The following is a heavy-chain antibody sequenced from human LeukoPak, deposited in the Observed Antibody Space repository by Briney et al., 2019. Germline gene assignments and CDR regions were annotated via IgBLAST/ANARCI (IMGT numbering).Heavy chain of an antibody. CDR2: INWNGGST. CDR1: GYIFDDYG. J-gene: IGHJ1*01. V-gene: IGHV3-20*04. D-gene: IGHD5-24*01. CDR3: VRLGRDGYTYGAAF. Sequence: GGSLRLSCAGSGYIFDDYGMRWVRHAPGKGLEWVAGINWNGGSTGYAASVKGRCTISRDNAKTALYLEMNSLRVEDTAFYYCVRLGRDGYTYGAAFWGQGALVTVSS.